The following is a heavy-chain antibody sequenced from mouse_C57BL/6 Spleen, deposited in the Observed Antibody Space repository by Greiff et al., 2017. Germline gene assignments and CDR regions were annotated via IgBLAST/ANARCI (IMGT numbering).Heavy chain of an antibody. D-gene: IGHD2-3*01. Sequence: EVKLMESGGGLVQPGGSLSLSCAASGFTFTDYYMSWVRQPPGKALAWLGFIRNKANGYTTEYSASVKGRFTISRDNSQSILYLQMNALRAEDSATYYCARSLLYYYAMDYWGQGTSVTVSS. CDR3: ARSLLYYYAMDY. V-gene: IGHV7-3*01. CDR1: GFTFTDYY. CDR2: IRNKANGYTT. J-gene: IGHJ4*01.